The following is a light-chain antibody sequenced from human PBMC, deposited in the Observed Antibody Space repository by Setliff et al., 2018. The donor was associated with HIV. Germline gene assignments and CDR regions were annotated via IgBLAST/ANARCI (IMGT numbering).Light chain of an antibody. J-gene: IGLJ1*01. Sequence: QSALTQPRSVSGSPGQSVTISCTGTSSDVGAYDYVSWYQQLPGKAPKLMLYDDGKRPSGVPDRFSGSKSGNTASLTISELQAEDEADYFCCSFANSYTSFYVFGTGTKGTVL. V-gene: IGLV2-11*01. CDR1: SSDVGAYDY. CDR3: CSFANSYTSFYV. CDR2: DDG.